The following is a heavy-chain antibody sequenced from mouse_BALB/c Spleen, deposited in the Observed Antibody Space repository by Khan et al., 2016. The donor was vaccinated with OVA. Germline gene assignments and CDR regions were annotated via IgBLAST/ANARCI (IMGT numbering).Heavy chain of an antibody. CDR1: GFTFSSFG. CDR3: ARGNWAY. V-gene: IGHV5-17*02. Sequence: EVELVESGGGLVQPGGSRKLSCAASGFTFSSFGMHWVRQAPEKGLEWVAYINSGSSTIYYADPVTGRFTISRDNPKNTLFLKMTSLRSDDTAMYYCARGNWAYWGQGTTLTVSS. D-gene: IGHD4-1*01. J-gene: IGHJ2*01. CDR2: INSGSSTI.